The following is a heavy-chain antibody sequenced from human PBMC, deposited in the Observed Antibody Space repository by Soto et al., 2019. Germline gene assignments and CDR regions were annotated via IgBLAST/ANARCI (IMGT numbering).Heavy chain of an antibody. Sequence: GASVKVSCKASGYTFTSYGISWVRQAPGQGLEWMGWISAYNGNTNYAQKLQGRVTMTTDTSTSTAYMELRSLRSDDTAVYYCARVDCSSTSCYRRSGFDPWGQGTTVTVSS. J-gene: IGHJ5*02. CDR1: GYTFTSYG. CDR3: ARVDCSSTSCYRRSGFDP. V-gene: IGHV1-18*01. D-gene: IGHD2-2*02. CDR2: ISAYNGNT.